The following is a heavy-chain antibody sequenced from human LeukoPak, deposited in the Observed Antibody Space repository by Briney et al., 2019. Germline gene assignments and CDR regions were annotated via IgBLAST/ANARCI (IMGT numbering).Heavy chain of an antibody. D-gene: IGHD3-16*01. CDR1: GFTFSSYA. CDR3: AKDPRRVARNPLGDDY. Sequence: PGGSLGLSCAASGFTFSSYAMSWVRPAPGKGLEWVSAISGSGGSTYYADSVKGRFTISRDNSKNTLYLQMNSLRAEDTAVYYCAKDPRRVARNPLGDDYWGQGTLVTVSS. CDR2: ISGSGGST. J-gene: IGHJ4*02. V-gene: IGHV3-23*01.